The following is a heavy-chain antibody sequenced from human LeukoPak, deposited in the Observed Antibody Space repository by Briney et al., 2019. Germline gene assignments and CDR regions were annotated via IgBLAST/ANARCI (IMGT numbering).Heavy chain of an antibody. CDR1: YTFTGYY. Sequence: ASVKVSCKASYTFTGYYMHWVRQAPGQGLEWMGWINPNSGGTKYAQKFQGRVTMTRDTSVSTAYMQLSSLRSDDTAVYFRARLRTDSTGYYYLDFWGQGTLVTVSS. J-gene: IGHJ4*02. D-gene: IGHD3-22*01. V-gene: IGHV1-2*02. CDR3: ARLRTDSTGYYYLDF. CDR2: INPNSGGT.